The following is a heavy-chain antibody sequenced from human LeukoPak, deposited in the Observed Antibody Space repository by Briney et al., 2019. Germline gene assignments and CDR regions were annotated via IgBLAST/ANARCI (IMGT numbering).Heavy chain of an antibody. J-gene: IGHJ4*02. Sequence: PSETLSLTCAVYGGSFSRYYWSWIRQPPGKGLEWIGEINHSGNINYNPSLKSRVTISVDTSKNQFSLKLSSVTAADTAVYYCARGFSLTPGRYGTTSGLCFDYWGQGALVTVSS. CDR3: ARGFSLTPGRYGTTSGLCFDY. CDR2: INHSGNI. CDR1: GGSFSRYY. V-gene: IGHV4-34*01. D-gene: IGHD2/OR15-2a*01.